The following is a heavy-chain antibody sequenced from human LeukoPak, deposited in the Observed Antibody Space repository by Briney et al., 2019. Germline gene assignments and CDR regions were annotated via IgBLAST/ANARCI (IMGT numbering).Heavy chain of an antibody. D-gene: IGHD3-3*01. J-gene: IGHJ4*02. CDR3: ARYDFWSGYSPNFDY. CDR1: GYTFTSYG. V-gene: IGHV1-18*01. CDR2: ISAYNGNT. Sequence: ASVKVSCKASGYTFTSYGISWVRQAPGQGLEWMGWISAYNGNTNYAQKLQGRVTMTTDTSTSTAYMELRSLRSDDTAVSYCARYDFWSGYSPNFDYWGQGTLVTVSS.